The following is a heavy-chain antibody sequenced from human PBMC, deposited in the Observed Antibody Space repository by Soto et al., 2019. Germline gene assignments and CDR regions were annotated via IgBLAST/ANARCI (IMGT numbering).Heavy chain of an antibody. V-gene: IGHV4-34*01. CDR1: GGSFSGYY. Sequence: SETLSLTCAVYGGSFSGYYCSWIRQPPGKGLEWIGEINHSGSTNYNPSLKSRVTISADKSKNEFSLRLSSVTAADTAVYYCARITKADTSMGSWGQGTLVTVST. CDR3: ARITKADTSMGS. D-gene: IGHD5-18*01. CDR2: INHSGST. J-gene: IGHJ5*02.